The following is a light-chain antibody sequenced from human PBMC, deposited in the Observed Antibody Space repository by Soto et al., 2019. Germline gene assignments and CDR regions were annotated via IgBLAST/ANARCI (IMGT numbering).Light chain of an antibody. J-gene: IGLJ3*02. CDR2: NNN. V-gene: IGLV1-44*01. CDR3: AVWDDSLDGWV. CDR1: SSNIGSHV. Sequence: QSVLTQPPSASGTPGQRVTISCSGSSSNIGSHVVYWYQQLAGTAPKLLMYNNNQRPSGVPDRFSGSKSGTSASMAISGLKYEDEADYYCAVWDDSLDGWVFGGGTKVTVL.